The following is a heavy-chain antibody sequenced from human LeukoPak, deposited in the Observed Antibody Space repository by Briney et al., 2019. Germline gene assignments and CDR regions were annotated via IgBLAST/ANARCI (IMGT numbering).Heavy chain of an antibody. CDR1: GFTFSSYW. D-gene: IGHD1-7*01. J-gene: IGHJ4*02. Sequence: GGSLRLSCAASGFTFSSYWMSWVRQAPGKGLGWVANIKQDGSENYFVDSVKGRFTISRDNAKNSLYLQMNSLRAEDTAVYYCARDPGSTGGRGFDYWGQGTLVTVSS. V-gene: IGHV3-7*01. CDR2: IKQDGSEN. CDR3: ARDPGSTGGRGFDY.